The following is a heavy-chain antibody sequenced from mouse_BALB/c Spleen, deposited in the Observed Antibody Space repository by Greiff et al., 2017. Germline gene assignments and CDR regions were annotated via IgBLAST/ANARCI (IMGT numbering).Heavy chain of an antibody. Sequence: QVQLQQSGAELMKPGASVKISCKATGYTFSSYWIEWVKQRPGHGLEWIGEILPGSGSTNYNEKFKGKATFTADTSSNTAYMQLSSLTSEDSAVYYCARGYGKLGRGYFDVWGAGTTVTVSS. CDR3: ARGYGKLGRGYFDV. V-gene: IGHV1-9*01. J-gene: IGHJ1*01. CDR2: ILPGSGST. CDR1: GYTFSSYW. D-gene: IGHD4-1*01.